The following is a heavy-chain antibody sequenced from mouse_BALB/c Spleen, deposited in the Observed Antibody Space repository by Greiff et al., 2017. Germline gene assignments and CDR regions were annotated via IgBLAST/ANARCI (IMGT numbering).Heavy chain of an antibody. D-gene: IGHD2-2*01. CDR3: ARDDGYGFDY. CDR1: GFTFSSFG. V-gene: IGHV5-17*02. Sequence: DVKLVESGGGLVQPGGSRKLSCAASGFTFSSFGMHWVRQAPEKGLEWVAYISSGSSTIYYADTVKGRFTISRDNPKNTLFLQMTSLRSEDTAMYYCARDDGYGFDYWGQGTTLTVSS. CDR2: ISSGSSTI. J-gene: IGHJ2*01.